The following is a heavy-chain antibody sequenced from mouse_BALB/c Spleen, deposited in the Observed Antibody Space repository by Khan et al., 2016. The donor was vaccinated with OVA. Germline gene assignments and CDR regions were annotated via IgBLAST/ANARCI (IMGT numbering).Heavy chain of an antibody. D-gene: IGHD1-1*02. CDR3: ASGGYWYFDV. J-gene: IGHJ1*01. CDR2: INTYTGEP. V-gene: IGHV9-3-1*01. Sequence: QIQLVQSGPELKKPGETVKISCKASGYTFTNYGMNWVKQAPGKGLKWIGWINTYTGEPTYVDDFKGRFAFSLETSASTAYVQINNLKNEDSATYFCASGGYWYFDVWGAGTTVTVSS. CDR1: GYTFTNYG.